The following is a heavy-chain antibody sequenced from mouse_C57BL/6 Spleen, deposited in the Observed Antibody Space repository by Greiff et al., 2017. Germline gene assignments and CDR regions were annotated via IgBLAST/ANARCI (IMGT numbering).Heavy chain of an antibody. D-gene: IGHD4-1*01. Sequence: QVQLQQPGAELVRPGTSVKLSCKASGYTFTSYWMHWVKQRPGQGLEWIGVIDPSDSYTNYNQKFKGKATLTVYTCSSTAYLQLSSLTSEDSVDYCCAGWDWDYWGQGTTLTVSS. CDR2: IDPSDSYT. V-gene: IGHV1-59*01. CDR3: AGWDWDY. J-gene: IGHJ2*01. CDR1: GYTFTSYW.